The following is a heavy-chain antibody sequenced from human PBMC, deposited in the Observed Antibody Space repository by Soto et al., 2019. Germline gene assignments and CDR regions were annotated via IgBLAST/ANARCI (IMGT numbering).Heavy chain of an antibody. J-gene: IGHJ5*02. CDR1: GGSISSGGYY. CDR3: ARVFSDSSSFFDP. CDR2: IYYSGRT. V-gene: IGHV4-31*03. D-gene: IGHD6-13*01. Sequence: SETLSLTCTVSGGSISSGGYYWSWIRNHPGKGLEWIGYIYYSGRTYYNPSLKSRVTISVDTSKNQFSLKLSSVTAADTAVYYCARVFSDSSSFFDPWGQGTRVTVSS.